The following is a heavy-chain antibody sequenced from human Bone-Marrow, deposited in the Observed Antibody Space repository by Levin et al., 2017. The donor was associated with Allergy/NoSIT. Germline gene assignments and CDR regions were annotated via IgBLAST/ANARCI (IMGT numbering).Heavy chain of an antibody. J-gene: IGHJ5*02. D-gene: IGHD3-9*01. CDR3: AREAGRRPDFDLLTGSYFWFDP. V-gene: IGHV1-2*02. CDR2: INPNSGGT. Sequence: PVESLKISCKASGYTFTDYYMHWVRQAPGQGLEWMGWINPNSGGTNYAQKFKGRVTLTRDTSITTTYMELTSLRSDDTAVYYCAREAGRRPDFDLLTGSYFWFDPWGQGTLVTVSS. CDR1: GYTFTDYY.